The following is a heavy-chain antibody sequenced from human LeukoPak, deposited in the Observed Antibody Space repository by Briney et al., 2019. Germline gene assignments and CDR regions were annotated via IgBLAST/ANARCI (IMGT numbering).Heavy chain of an antibody. D-gene: IGHD3-22*01. CDR1: GGSISSGGYY. Sequence: KPSQTLSLTCTVSGGSISSGGYYWSWIRQHPGKGLEWIVYIYYSGSTYYNPSLKSRVTISVDTSKNQFSLKLSSVTAADTAVYYCARASDYYDSSGYRYDAFDIWGQGTMVTVSS. V-gene: IGHV4-31*03. J-gene: IGHJ3*02. CDR2: IYYSGST. CDR3: ARASDYYDSSGYRYDAFDI.